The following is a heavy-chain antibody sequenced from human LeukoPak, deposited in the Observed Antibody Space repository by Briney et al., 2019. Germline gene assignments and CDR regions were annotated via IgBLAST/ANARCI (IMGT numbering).Heavy chain of an antibody. D-gene: IGHD1-26*01. Sequence: GGSLRLSCAASGFTFSSYAMSWVRQAPGKGLEWVSGISWNSGSIGYANSVKGRFTISRDNAKNSLYLQMNSLRAEDTALYYCAKDSVREWELSFMDVWGKGTTVTISS. CDR2: ISWNSGSI. CDR3: AKDSVREWELSFMDV. CDR1: GFTFSSYA. J-gene: IGHJ6*03. V-gene: IGHV3-9*01.